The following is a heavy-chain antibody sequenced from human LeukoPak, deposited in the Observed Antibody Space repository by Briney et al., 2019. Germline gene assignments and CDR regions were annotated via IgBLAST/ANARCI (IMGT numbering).Heavy chain of an antibody. D-gene: IGHD2-15*01. CDR1: GYTFTSYG. V-gene: IGHV1-18*01. CDR2: IRAYNGNT. J-gene: IGHJ5*02. Sequence: GASVKVSCKASGYTFTSYGISWVRQAPGQGLEWMGWIRAYNGNTNYAQKFQGRVTMTTDTSTSTAYMELRSLRSDDTAVYYCARVVVVAAARRFDPWGQGTLVSVSS. CDR3: ARVVVVAAARRFDP.